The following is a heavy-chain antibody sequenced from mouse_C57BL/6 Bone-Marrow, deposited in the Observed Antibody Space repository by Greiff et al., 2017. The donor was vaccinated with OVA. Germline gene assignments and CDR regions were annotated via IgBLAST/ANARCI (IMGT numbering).Heavy chain of an antibody. CDR2: INYDGSST. CDR1: GFTFSDYY. D-gene: IGHD2-2*01. CDR3: ARDGYYCAMDY. Sequence: EVMLVESEGGLVQPGSSMKLSCTASGFTFSDYYMAWVRQVPEKGLEWVANINYDGSSTYYLDSLKSRFIISRDNAKNILYLQMSSLKSEDTATYYCARDGYYCAMDYWGQGTSVTVSS. V-gene: IGHV5-16*01. J-gene: IGHJ4*01.